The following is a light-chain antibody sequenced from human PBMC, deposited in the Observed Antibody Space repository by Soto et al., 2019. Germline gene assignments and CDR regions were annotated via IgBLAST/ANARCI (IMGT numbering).Light chain of an antibody. CDR2: AAS. CDR3: LQDFNYPRT. CDR1: QGIRND. J-gene: IGKJ1*01. Sequence: AIQMTQSPSSLSSSLGDRVTITWRASQGIRNDLGWFQQKQGKAPKLLIYAASTLQSGVPSRFSGSVSGTDGTITISSLQKEDGSTYYCLQDFNYPRTFGQGTKVDIK. V-gene: IGKV1-6*01.